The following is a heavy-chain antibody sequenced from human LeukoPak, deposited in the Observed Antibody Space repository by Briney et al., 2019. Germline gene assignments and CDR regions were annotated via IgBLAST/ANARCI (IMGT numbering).Heavy chain of an antibody. D-gene: IGHD6-6*01. J-gene: IGHJ4*02. CDR3: AKDMAYSSSLAEDY. V-gene: IGHV3-30*18. Sequence: GRSLRLSCAASGFTFSSYGMHWVRQAPGKGLEWVAVISYDGSNKYYADSVKGRFTISRDNSKNTLYLQMNSLRAEDTAVCYCAKDMAYSSSLAEDYWGQGTLVTVSS. CDR2: ISYDGSNK. CDR1: GFTFSSYG.